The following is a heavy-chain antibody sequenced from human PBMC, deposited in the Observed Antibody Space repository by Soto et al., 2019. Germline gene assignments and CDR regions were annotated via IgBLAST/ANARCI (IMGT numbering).Heavy chain of an antibody. CDR3: ASETPDSSGYYYYGMDV. CDR1: GFTFSSYA. D-gene: IGHD6-19*01. V-gene: IGHV3-23*01. CDR2: ISGSGGST. J-gene: IGHJ6*02. Sequence: PGGSLRLSCAASGFTFSSYAMSWVRQAPGKGLEWVSAISGSGGSTYYADSVEGRFTISRDNSKNTLYLQMNSLRAEDTAVYYCASETPDSSGYYYYGMDVWGQGTTVTVSS.